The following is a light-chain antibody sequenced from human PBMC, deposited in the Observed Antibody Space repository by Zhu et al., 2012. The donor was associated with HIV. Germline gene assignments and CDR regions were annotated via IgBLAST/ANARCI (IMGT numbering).Light chain of an antibody. CDR1: QGVSTTY. Sequence: ELVLTQSPGTLSLSPGERATLSCRSSQGVSTTYLAWYQQKPGQAPRLVMYETSTRATGIPDRFSGSGFGTDYTLTISRLEPEDFAVYYCQQYGSSPSWAFGQGTKVELK. CDR2: ETS. CDR3: QQYGSSPSWA. J-gene: IGKJ1*01. V-gene: IGKV3-20*01.